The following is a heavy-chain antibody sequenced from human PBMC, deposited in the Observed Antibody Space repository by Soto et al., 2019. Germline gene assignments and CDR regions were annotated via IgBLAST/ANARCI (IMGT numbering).Heavy chain of an antibody. Sequence: SETLSLTCAVYGGSFSGYYWSWIRQPPGKGLEWIGEINHSGSTNYNPSLKSRVTISVDTSKNQFSLKLSSVTAADTAVYYCARGLSSYYDSSGYYYPPPYYFDYWGQGTLVTVSS. CDR1: GGSFSGYY. J-gene: IGHJ4*02. V-gene: IGHV4-34*01. CDR2: INHSGST. D-gene: IGHD3-22*01. CDR3: ARGLSSYYDSSGYYYPPPYYFDY.